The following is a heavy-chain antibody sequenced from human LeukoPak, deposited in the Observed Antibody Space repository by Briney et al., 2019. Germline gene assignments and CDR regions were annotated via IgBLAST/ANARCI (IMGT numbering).Heavy chain of an antibody. CDR3: ARGNYNWGPYYFDY. D-gene: IGHD1-1*01. V-gene: IGHV4-39*07. CDR2: IYYSGST. J-gene: IGHJ4*02. Sequence: SETLSLTCTVSGGSISSSSYYWGWIRQPPGKGLEWIGSIYYSGSTYYNPSLKSRVTISVDTSKNQFSLKLSSVTAADTAVYYCARGNYNWGPYYFDYWGQGTLVTVSS. CDR1: GGSISSSSYY.